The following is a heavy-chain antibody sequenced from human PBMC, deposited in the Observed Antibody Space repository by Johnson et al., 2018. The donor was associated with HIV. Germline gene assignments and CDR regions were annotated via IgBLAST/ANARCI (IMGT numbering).Heavy chain of an antibody. Sequence: QVQLVESGGGVVQPGRSLRLSCAASGFTFSSYGMHWVRQAPGKGLEWVAVIWYDGSNKYYADSVKGRFTISRDNSKNTLYLQVSSLRPEDTGVYYCARDRRHYSDSSGYPDSDAFDIWGQGTMVTVSS. V-gene: IGHV3-33*01. D-gene: IGHD3-22*01. CDR1: GFTFSSYG. CDR3: ARDRRHYSDSSGYPDSDAFDI. CDR2: IWYDGSNK. J-gene: IGHJ3*02.